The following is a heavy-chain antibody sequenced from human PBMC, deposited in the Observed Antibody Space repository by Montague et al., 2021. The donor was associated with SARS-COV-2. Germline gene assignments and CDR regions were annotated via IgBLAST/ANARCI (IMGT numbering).Heavy chain of an antibody. J-gene: IGHJ6*02. D-gene: IGHD4-11*01. CDR1: GGSVNSGSYS. CDR3: ARHASYDYSKDLYYYYYYGMDV. CDR2: IHYSGST. Sequence: SETLSLTCTVSGGSVNSGSYSWDWIRQPPGKGLEWIGSIHYSGSTSYNPSLKSRVTISVDTSKNQFSLKLSPVTAADTAVYYCARHASYDYSKDLYYYYYYGMDVWGQGTTVTVSS. V-gene: IGHV4-39*01.